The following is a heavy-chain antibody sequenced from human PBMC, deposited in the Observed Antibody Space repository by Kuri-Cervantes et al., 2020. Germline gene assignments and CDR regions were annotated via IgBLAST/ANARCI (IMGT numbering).Heavy chain of an antibody. V-gene: IGHV3-30*03. CDR1: TFTFRSYG. Sequence: LSLTCVASTFTFRSYGMHWVRQAPGKGLEWVAVISYDGSNKYYADSVKGRFTISRDNSKNTLYLQMNSLRAEDTAVYYCARDSIRDYIWGSSPTHYMDVWGKGTTVTVSS. J-gene: IGHJ6*03. CDR3: ARDSIRDYIWGSSPTHYMDV. CDR2: ISYDGSNK. D-gene: IGHD3-16*01.